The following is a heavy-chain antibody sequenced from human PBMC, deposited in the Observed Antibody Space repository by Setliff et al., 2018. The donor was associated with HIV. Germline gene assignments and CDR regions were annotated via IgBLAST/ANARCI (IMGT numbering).Heavy chain of an antibody. Sequence: SETLSLTCAVYGGSFSDYYWSWIRQPPGKGLEWIGEINYSGSTNYNPSLKSRVTISVDTSKNQFSLKLSSVTAADTAVYYCARGGRSLAAQTWFDPWGQGTLVTVSS. CDR2: INYSGST. CDR1: GGSFSDYY. V-gene: IGHV4-34*01. CDR3: ARGGRSLAAQTWFDP. D-gene: IGHD6-6*01. J-gene: IGHJ5*02.